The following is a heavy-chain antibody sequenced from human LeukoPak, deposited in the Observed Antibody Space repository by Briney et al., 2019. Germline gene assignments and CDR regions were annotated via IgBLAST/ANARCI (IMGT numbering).Heavy chain of an antibody. V-gene: IGHV3-23*01. J-gene: IGHJ4*02. CDR2: ISGGGGST. Sequence: GGSLRLSCAASGFPFSTYAMSWVRQAPGKGLEWVSAISGGGGSTYYADSVKGRFTISRDNSKNTLYLQMNSLRAEDTAVYYCAKVPTKTFDYWGQGTLVTVSS. CDR3: AKVPTKTFDY. CDR1: GFPFSTYA.